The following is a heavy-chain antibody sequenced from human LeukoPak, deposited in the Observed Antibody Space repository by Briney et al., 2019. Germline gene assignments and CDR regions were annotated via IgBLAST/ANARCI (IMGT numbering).Heavy chain of an antibody. V-gene: IGHV4-59*12. CDR1: GGSISSYY. CDR2: IYYSGST. D-gene: IGHD3-3*01. CDR3: ARVGRTYYDFWSGYYAYNWFDP. Sequence: SETLSLTCTVSGGSISSYYWSWIRQSPGKGLEWIGYIYYSGSTNYNPSLKSRVTISVDTSKNQFSLKLSSVTAADTAVYYCARVGRTYYDFWSGYYAYNWFDPWGQGTLVTVSS. J-gene: IGHJ5*02.